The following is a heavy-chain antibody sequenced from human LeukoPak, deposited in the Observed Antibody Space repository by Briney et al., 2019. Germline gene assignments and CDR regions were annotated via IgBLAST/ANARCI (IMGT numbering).Heavy chain of an antibody. CDR2: IIPIFGTA. CDR3: ARGTPLYSSSWYGAEDAFDI. Sequence: GASVKVSCKASGGTFSSYAISWVRQAPGQGLEWMGGIIPIFGTANYAQKFQGRVTITTDESTSTAYMELSSLRSEDTAVYYCARGTPLYSSSWYGAEDAFDIWGQGTMVTVSS. J-gene: IGHJ3*02. V-gene: IGHV1-69*05. CDR1: GGTFSSYA. D-gene: IGHD6-13*01.